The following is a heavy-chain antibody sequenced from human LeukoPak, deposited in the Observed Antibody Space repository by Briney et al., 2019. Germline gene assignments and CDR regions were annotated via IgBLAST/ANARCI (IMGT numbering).Heavy chain of an antibody. CDR1: SGSYSGNY. CDR3: ARSRAGGAVH. Sequence: SETLSLTCVVSSGSYSGNYWNWIRQSPGKGLEWVGETNHSGSTNYNPSLKSRVTISLDTSKKQSSLKLNSVTAADTAVYYCARSRAGGAVHWGQGTLVTVSS. D-gene: IGHD1-26*01. V-gene: IGHV4-34*01. J-gene: IGHJ4*02. CDR2: TNHSGST.